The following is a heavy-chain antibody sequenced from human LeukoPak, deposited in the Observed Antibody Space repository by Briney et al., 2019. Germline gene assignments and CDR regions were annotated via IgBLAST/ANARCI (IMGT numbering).Heavy chain of an antibody. J-gene: IGHJ4*02. CDR3: ARVLIKASRGEVVFDY. CDR1: GYTFTSYY. D-gene: IGHD3-16*01. V-gene: IGHV1-46*01. CDR2: INPSGGST. Sequence: ASVKVSCKASGYTFTSYYLHWVRQAPGQGLEWMGTINPSGGSTTYAQKFQGRVTMTRVTSTSIVYMELSSLRAEDTAVYYCARVLIKASRGEVVFDYWGQGTLVTVSS.